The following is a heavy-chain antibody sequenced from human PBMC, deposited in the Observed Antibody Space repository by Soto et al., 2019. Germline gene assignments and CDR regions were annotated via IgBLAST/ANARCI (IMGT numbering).Heavy chain of an antibody. J-gene: IGHJ4*02. CDR3: AALTGTSQGDYFDY. CDR2: ISYDGSNK. D-gene: IGHD1-20*01. CDR1: GFTFSSYA. V-gene: IGHV3-30-3*01. Sequence: GGSLRLSCAASGFTFSSYAMHWVRQAPGKGLEWVAVISYDGSNKYYADSVKGRFTISRDNSKNTLYLQMNSLRAEDTAVYYCAALTGTSQGDYFDYWGQGTLVTVSS.